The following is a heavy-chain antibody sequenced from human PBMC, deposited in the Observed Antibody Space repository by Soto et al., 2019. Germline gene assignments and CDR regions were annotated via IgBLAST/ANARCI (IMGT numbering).Heavy chain of an antibody. CDR2: MNPNSGNT. J-gene: IGHJ6*02. CDR3: ARFYYDSSGYLPSPYYYYYGMDL. V-gene: IGHV1-8*01. CDR1: GYTFTSYD. D-gene: IGHD3-22*01. Sequence: ASVKVSCKASGYTFTSYDINWVRQATGQGLEWMGWMNPNSGNTGYAQKFQGRVTMTRNTSISTAYMELSSLRSEDTAVYYCARFYYDSSGYLPSPYYYYYGMDLWGPGTTVTVSS.